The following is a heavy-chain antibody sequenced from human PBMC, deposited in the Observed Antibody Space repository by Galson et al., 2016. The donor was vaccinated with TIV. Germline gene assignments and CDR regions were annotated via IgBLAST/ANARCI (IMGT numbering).Heavy chain of an antibody. V-gene: IGHV1-24*01. J-gene: IGHJ4*02. CDR1: GNSLNELV. CDR2: FDPEVSKT. D-gene: IGHD2/OR15-2a*01. CDR3: ATVAWFPGLSLDN. Sequence: SVKVSCKVSGNSLNELVIHWVRQAPGKGLKWMGGFDPEVSKTVYAQMLQGRVTMAADTSRNTAYMELGSLRFEDTAVYYCATVAWFPGLSLDNWGQGTLVTVSS.